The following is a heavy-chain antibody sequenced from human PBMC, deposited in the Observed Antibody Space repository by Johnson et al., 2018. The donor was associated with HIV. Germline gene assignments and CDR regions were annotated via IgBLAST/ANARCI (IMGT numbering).Heavy chain of an antibody. J-gene: IGHJ3*02. CDR1: GFTFSSYA. CDR3: ASGAYYDFWSGLAHAFDI. Sequence: QVQLVESGGGVVQPGRSLRLSCAASGFTFSSYALYWVRQVPGKGLEWVATISYDGGNKYYADSVKGRFTISRDNSKNTLYLQMNSLRAEDTAVYYCASGAYYDFWSGLAHAFDIWGQGTMVTVSS. CDR2: ISYDGGNK. V-gene: IGHV3-30*04. D-gene: IGHD3-3*01.